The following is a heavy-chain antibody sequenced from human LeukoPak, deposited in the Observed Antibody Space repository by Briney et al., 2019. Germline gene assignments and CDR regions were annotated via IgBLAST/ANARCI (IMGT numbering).Heavy chain of an antibody. Sequence: SETLSLTCTVSGGSINNNNYFWGWIRQPPGKGLEWIGNIYYSGTTYYNPSLKSRVTISVDTSKNQFSLRLSSVTAADTAVYYCARDIAARRGAFYDYWGQGTLVTVSS. D-gene: IGHD6-6*01. CDR1: GGSINNNNYF. CDR2: IYYSGTT. V-gene: IGHV4-39*07. CDR3: ARDIAARRGAFYDY. J-gene: IGHJ4*02.